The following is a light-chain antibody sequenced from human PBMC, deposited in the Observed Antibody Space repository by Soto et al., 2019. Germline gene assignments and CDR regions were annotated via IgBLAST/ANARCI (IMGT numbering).Light chain of an antibody. CDR2: AAF. V-gene: IGKV1-39*01. Sequence: IQLTQSPSSLSASVGDRVTITCRASEGIVNYLAWYQQQPGKAPKLLIYAAFNLEAGVPSRFSGSKTGTEFNFTISSLQADDIATYYCQQSFAIPRTFGQGTKL. J-gene: IGKJ1*01. CDR1: EGIVNY. CDR3: QQSFAIPRT.